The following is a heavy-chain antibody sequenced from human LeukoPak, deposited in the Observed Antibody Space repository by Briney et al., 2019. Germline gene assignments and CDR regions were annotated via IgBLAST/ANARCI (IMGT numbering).Heavy chain of an antibody. D-gene: IGHD3-10*01. J-gene: IGHJ4*02. Sequence: GRSLRLSCAASGFTFDDYAMHWVRQAPGKGLEWVSGISWNSGSIGYADSVKGRFTISRDNAKNSLYLQMNSLRAEDTALYYCAKPLSMVRGVIIPGYYFDYWGQGTLVTVSS. V-gene: IGHV3-9*01. CDR3: AKPLSMVRGVIIPGYYFDY. CDR2: ISWNSGSI. CDR1: GFTFDDYA.